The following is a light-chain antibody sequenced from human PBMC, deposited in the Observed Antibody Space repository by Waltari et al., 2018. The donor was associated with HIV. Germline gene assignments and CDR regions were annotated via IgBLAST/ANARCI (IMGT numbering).Light chain of an antibody. Sequence: PRSVSGSPGQSVTISCTGTSNDVGAYGFVSWYQQHPGKAPRLMIFDVISRPSGVPDRFSGSKSGSTASLTISGLQAEDEADYYCSSYAGSYIWVFGGGTKLTVL. CDR1: SNDVGAYGF. CDR3: SSYAGSYIWV. J-gene: IGLJ3*02. CDR2: DVI. V-gene: IGLV2-11*01.